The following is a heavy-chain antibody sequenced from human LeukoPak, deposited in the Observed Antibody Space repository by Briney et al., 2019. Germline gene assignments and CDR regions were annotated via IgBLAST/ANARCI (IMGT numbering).Heavy chain of an antibody. V-gene: IGHV4-59*08. D-gene: IGHD6-6*01. CDR2: IYYSGST. Sequence: SETLSLTCTVSGESVSGFYWNWIRQPPGKGLEWLGYIYYSGSTNYNPSLKSRVTISVDTSKNQFSLKLSSVTAADTAVYYCASRARRYSSSSTFDYWGQGTLVTVSS. J-gene: IGHJ4*02. CDR1: GESVSGFY. CDR3: ASRARRYSSSSTFDY.